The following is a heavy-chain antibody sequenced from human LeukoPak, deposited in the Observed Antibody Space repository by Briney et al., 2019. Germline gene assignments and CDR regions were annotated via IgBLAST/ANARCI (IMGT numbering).Heavy chain of an antibody. D-gene: IGHD2-2*02. J-gene: IGHJ5*02. V-gene: IGHV1-18*01. CDR3: ARDLWVGYCCSTSCHTGFDP. CDR1: GYTFTSYG. Sequence: ASVKVSCKASGYTFTSYGISWVRQAPGQGLEWMRWISAYNGNTNYAQKLQGRVTMTTDTSTSTAYMELRSLRSDDTAVYYCARDLWVGYCCSTSCHTGFDPWGQRTLVTVSS. CDR2: ISAYNGNT.